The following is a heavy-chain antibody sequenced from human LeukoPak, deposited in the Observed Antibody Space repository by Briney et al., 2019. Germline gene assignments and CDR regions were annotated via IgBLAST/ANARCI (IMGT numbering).Heavy chain of an antibody. CDR1: RFTFSSYG. D-gene: IGHD5-18*01. CDR3: ARAFRGNTAPLTFDP. V-gene: IGHV3-30*03. CDR2: ISYDGSNQ. J-gene: IGHJ5*02. Sequence: GGSLRLSCAASRFTFSSYGMHWVRQAPGKGLEWVAIISYDGSNQYYADSVKGRFTISRDNSKNTLYLQMNSLRAEDTAVYYCARAFRGNTAPLTFDPWGQGTLVTVSS.